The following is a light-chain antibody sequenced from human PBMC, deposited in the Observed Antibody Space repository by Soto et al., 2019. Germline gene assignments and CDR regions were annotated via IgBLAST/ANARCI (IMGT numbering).Light chain of an antibody. CDR1: QTIHSN. CDR2: AAS. J-gene: IGKJ4*01. CDR3: QQYSDWSLT. V-gene: IGKV3D-15*01. Sequence: EIVMTQSPATLSVSPGERVTLSCMPSQTIHSNLAWYQQRPGQAPRPFIYAASTRATGIPARFSGNGFGTEFTLTISSLQSEDFAVYYCQQYSDWSLTVGGGTKVEIK.